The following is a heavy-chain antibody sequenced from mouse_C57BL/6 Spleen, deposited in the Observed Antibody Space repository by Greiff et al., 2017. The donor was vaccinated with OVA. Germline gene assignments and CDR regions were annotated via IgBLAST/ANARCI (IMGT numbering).Heavy chain of an antibody. J-gene: IGHJ1*03. CDR1: GYSFTGYF. D-gene: IGHD2-4*01. CDR2: INPYNGDT. V-gene: IGHV1-20*01. Sequence: EVQLQESGPELVKPGDSVQISCKASGYSFTGYFMNWVMQSHGKSLEWIGRINPYNGDTFYNQKFKGKATLTVDKSSSTAHMELRSLTSEDSAVYYCARLYDYDGWYFDVWGTGTTVTVSS. CDR3: ARLYDYDGWYFDV.